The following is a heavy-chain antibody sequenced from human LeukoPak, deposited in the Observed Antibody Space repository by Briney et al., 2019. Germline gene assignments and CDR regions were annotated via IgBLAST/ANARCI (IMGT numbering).Heavy chain of an antibody. V-gene: IGHV4-34*01. CDR1: GGSFSGYY. J-gene: IGHJ3*02. Sequence: SETLSLTCAVYGGSFSGYYWSWIRQPPGKGLEWIGEINHSGSTNHNPSLKSRVTISVDTSKNQFSLKLSSVTAADTAVYYCAREWDAFDIWGQGTMVTVSS. D-gene: IGHD2-8*01. CDR3: AREWDAFDI. CDR2: INHSGST.